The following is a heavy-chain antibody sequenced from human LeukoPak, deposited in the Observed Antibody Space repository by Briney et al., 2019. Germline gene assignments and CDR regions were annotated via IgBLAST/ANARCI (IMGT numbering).Heavy chain of an antibody. CDR2: MFYSGNT. CDR1: GGSISSTSYY. J-gene: IGHJ4*02. Sequence: PSENLSLTCTVSGGSISSTSYYWGWIRQPPGKGLEWIGSMFYSGNTYYNLSVRSRVTISVDTSKNQFSLKLSSVTAADTAVYYCARQTGSGLFTLPGGQGALLTVSS. V-gene: IGHV4-39*01. CDR3: ARQTGSGLFTLP. D-gene: IGHD3-10*01.